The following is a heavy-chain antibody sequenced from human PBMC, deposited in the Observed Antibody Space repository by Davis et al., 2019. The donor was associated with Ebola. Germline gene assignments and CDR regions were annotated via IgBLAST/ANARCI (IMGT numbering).Heavy chain of an antibody. D-gene: IGHD3-9*01. CDR2: IYYSGST. V-gene: IGHV4-59*08. CDR3: ARRAVRYDILTGYYMGAFDI. J-gene: IGHJ3*02. Sequence: SETLSLTCAVYGGSFSGYYWSWIRQPPGKGLEWIGYIYYSGSTNYNPSLKSRVTISVDTSKNQFSLKLSSVTAADTAVYYCARRAVRYDILTGYYMGAFDIWGQGTMVTVSS. CDR1: GGSFSGYY.